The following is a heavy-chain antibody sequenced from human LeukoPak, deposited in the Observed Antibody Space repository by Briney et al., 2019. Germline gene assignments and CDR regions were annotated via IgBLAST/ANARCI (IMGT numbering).Heavy chain of an antibody. Sequence: PSETLSLTCTVSGGSISSYYWSWVRQAPGKGLEWVSSISTTSTYIYYADSVRGRFTISRDNAKNSLYLQLNSLRAEDTAVYYCARDVGATDYWGQGTLVTVSS. V-gene: IGHV3-21*01. J-gene: IGHJ4*02. CDR1: GGSISSYY. CDR2: ISTTSTYI. CDR3: ARDVGATDY. D-gene: IGHD1-26*01.